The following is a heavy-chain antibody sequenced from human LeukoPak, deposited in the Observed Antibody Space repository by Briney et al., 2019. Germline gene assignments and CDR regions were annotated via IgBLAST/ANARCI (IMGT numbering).Heavy chain of an antibody. Sequence: GGSLRLSCAASGFTFSSYRMNWVRQAPGKGLEWVSSISSSSSYIYYADSVKGRFTISRDNAKNSLYLQMNSLRAEDTAVYYCASMPPSYSSSYYYYYMDVCGKGTTVTVSS. CDR2: ISSSSSYI. D-gene: IGHD6-13*01. J-gene: IGHJ6*03. V-gene: IGHV3-21*01. CDR1: GFTFSSYR. CDR3: ASMPPSYSSSYYYYYMDV.